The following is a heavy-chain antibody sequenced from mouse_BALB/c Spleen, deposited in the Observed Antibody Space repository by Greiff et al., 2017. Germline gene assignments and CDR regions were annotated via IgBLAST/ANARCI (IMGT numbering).Heavy chain of an antibody. CDR1: GFSLTSYG. V-gene: IGHV2-9*02. J-gene: IGHJ3*01. Sequence: QVQLKQSGPGLVAPSQSLSITCTVSGFSLTSYGVHWVRQPPGKGLEWLGVIWAGGSTNYNSALMSRLSISKDNSKSQVFLKMNSLQTDDTAMYYCARDDYGSSWFAYWGQGTLVTVSA. D-gene: IGHD1-1*01. CDR2: IWAGGST. CDR3: ARDDYGSSWFAY.